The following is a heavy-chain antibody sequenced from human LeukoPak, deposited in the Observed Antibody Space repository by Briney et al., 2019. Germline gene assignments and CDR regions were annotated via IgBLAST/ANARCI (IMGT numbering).Heavy chain of an antibody. CDR1: GYTITGYY. D-gene: IGHD3-16*02. CDR3: AREASTYYDYVWGSYREDFDY. Sequence: ASVKVSCKASGYTITGYYMHWVRQAPGQGLEWMGRINPNSGGTNYAQKFQGRVTMTRDTSISTAYMELSRLRSDDTAVYYCAREASTYYDYVWGSYREDFDYWGQGTLVTVSS. CDR2: INPNSGGT. J-gene: IGHJ4*02. V-gene: IGHV1-2*06.